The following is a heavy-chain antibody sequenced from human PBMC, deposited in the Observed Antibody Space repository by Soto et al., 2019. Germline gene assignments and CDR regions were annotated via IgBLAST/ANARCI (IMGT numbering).Heavy chain of an antibody. D-gene: IGHD6-6*01. CDR3: TRDSSRFYYYGMDV. J-gene: IGHJ6*02. V-gene: IGHV3-49*04. CDR1: GLTFGDYA. Sequence: PGGSLRLSCTASGLTFGDYAMSWVRQAPGKGLEWVGFIRSKAYGGTTEYAASVKGRFTISRDDSKSIAYLQMNSLKTEDTAVYYCTRDSSRFYYYGMDVWGQGTTVTVSS. CDR2: IRSKAYGGTT.